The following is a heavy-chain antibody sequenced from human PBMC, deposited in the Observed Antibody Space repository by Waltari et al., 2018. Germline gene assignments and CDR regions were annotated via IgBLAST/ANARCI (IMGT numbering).Heavy chain of an antibody. CDR1: GGSFSGYY. D-gene: IGHD2-15*01. CDR2: MDHGGST. J-gene: IGHJ4*02. CDR3: ARGKFGGAAY. Sequence: QVQLQQWGAGLLKPSETLSLTCAVYGGSFSGYYWSWIRQPPGKGLEWIGEMDHGGSTNYNPSLKSRVTISVDTSKNQFSLKLSSVTAADTAVYYCARGKFGGAAYWGQGTPVTVSS. V-gene: IGHV4-34*01.